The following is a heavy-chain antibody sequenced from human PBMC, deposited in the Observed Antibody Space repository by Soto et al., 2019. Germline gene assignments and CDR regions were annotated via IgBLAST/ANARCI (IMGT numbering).Heavy chain of an antibody. CDR3: ARVSTVTCGYYYYVMDV. V-gene: IGHV4-4*02. Sequence: SETLSLTCAVSGGSISSGNWWSWVRHPPGKGLEWIGEIYHSGSTNYNPSLKSRVTISVDKSKNQFSLKLSSVTAADTAVYYCARVSTVTCGYYYYVMDVWGQGTTVTVSS. CDR2: IYHSGST. J-gene: IGHJ6*02. D-gene: IGHD4-17*01. CDR1: GGSISSGNW.